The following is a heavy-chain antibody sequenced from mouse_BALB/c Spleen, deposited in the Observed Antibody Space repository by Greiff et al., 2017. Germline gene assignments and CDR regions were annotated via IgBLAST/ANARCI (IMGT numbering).Heavy chain of an antibody. J-gene: IGHJ2*01. V-gene: IGHV5-17*02. CDR2: ISSGSSTI. CDR3: ARGGETYGDY. CDR1: GFTFSSFG. D-gene: IGHD1-1*02. Sequence: EVKVEESGGGLVQPGGSRKLSCAASGFTFSSFGMHWVRQAPEKGLEWVAYISSGSSTIYYADTVKGRFTISRDNPKNTLFLQMTSLRSEDTAMYYCARGGETYGDYWGQGTTLTVSS.